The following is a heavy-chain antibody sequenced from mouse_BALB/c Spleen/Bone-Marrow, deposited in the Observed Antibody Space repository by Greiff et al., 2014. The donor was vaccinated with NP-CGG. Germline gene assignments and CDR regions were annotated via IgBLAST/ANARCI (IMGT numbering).Heavy chain of an antibody. D-gene: IGHD1-1*01. CDR2: IYPGDGDT. CDR3: ARDYYGSRYYFDY. J-gene: IGHJ2*01. V-gene: IGHV1-80*01. CDR1: GYAFSSHW. Sequence: VQLQQSGAELVRPGSSVKISCKASGYAFSSHWMNWVKQRPGQGLEWIGQIYPGDGDTNYNGKLKGKATLTADKSSSTAYMQLSSLTSEDSAVYFCARDYYGSRYYFDYWGQGTTLTVSS.